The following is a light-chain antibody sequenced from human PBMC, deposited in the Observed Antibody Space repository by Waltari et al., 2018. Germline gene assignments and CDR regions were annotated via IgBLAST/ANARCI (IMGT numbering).Light chain of an antibody. V-gene: IGLV3-21*03. CDR2: DGS. CDR1: NIGTKD. CDR3: QVWDNGSDHSV. Sequence: SFVLTQPPSVSVAPGKTATITCGGSNIGTKDVPWYQQKPGLAPLLVVYDGSDRPTGIPERFSGSNSGNTATLTISRVEAGDEADYYCQVWDNGSDHSVFGGGTKVTVL. J-gene: IGLJ3*02.